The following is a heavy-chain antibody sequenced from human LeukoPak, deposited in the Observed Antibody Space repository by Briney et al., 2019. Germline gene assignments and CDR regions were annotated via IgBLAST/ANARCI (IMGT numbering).Heavy chain of an antibody. CDR1: GYTFTGYY. CDR3: ARDLIGVGATLPYFHH. V-gene: IGHV1-2*02. CDR2: INPNSGGT. D-gene: IGHD1-26*01. Sequence: GASVKVSCKASGYTFTGYYMHWVRQAPGQGLEWMGWINPNSGGTNYAQKFQGRVTMTRDTSISTAYMELSRLRSDDTAVYYCARDLIGVGATLPYFHHWGQGTLVTVSS. J-gene: IGHJ4*02.